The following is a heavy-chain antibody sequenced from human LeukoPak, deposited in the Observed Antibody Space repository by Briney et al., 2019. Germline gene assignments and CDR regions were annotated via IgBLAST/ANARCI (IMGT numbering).Heavy chain of an antibody. CDR2: ISGSGGST. D-gene: IGHD2-2*01. V-gene: IGHV3-23*01. CDR1: GFTVSSNY. CDR3: AKRGSASSSTSCYRGIDY. J-gene: IGHJ4*02. Sequence: GGSLRLSCAASGFTVSSNYMSWVRQAPGKGLEWVSAISGSGGSTYYADSVKGRFTISRDNSKNTLYLQMNSLRAEDTAVYYCAKRGSASSSTSCYRGIDYWGQGTLVTVSS.